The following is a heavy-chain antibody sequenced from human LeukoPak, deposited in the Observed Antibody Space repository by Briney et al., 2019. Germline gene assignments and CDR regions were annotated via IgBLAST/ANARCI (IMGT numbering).Heavy chain of an antibody. CDR3: ARDQGYCSSTSCYGASKGMDV. J-gene: IGHJ6*02. V-gene: IGHV3-30-3*01. CDR2: ISYDGTTK. D-gene: IGHD2-2*01. CDR1: GFAFGGYP. Sequence: GKSRRLSCGASGFAFGGYPIDGVRRAPGKGLEGWAVISYDGTTKSHADPVQRRFTIPRDNSKHPLYLHMHSLRAEDTAVYHCARDQGYCSSTSCYGASKGMDVWGQGTAVIVSS.